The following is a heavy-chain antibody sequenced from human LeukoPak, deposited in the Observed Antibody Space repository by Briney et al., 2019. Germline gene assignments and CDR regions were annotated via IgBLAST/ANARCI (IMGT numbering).Heavy chain of an antibody. D-gene: IGHD6-19*01. Sequence: SETLSLTCTVSGGSISSSSYYWGWIRQPPGKGLEWIGSIYYSGSTYDNPSLKSRVTISVDTSKNQFSLKLSSVTAADTAVYYCARQGIAVAGIEGNYFDYWGQGTLVTVSS. V-gene: IGHV4-39*01. CDR1: GGSISSSSYY. J-gene: IGHJ4*02. CDR3: ARQGIAVAGIEGNYFDY. CDR2: IYYSGST.